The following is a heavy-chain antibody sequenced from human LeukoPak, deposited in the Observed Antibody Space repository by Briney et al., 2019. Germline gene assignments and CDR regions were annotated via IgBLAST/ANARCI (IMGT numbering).Heavy chain of an antibody. CDR1: GGSISSGDYY. CDR3: ARQNSYGSGDAFDI. CDR2: IYYSGST. V-gene: IGHV4-30-4*08. J-gene: IGHJ3*02. D-gene: IGHD5-18*01. Sequence: SQTLSLTCTVSGGSISSGDYYWSWIRQPPGKGLEWIGYIYYSGSTYYNPSLKSRVTTSVDTSKNQFSLKLSSVTAADTAVYYCARQNSYGSGDAFDIWGQGTMVTVSS.